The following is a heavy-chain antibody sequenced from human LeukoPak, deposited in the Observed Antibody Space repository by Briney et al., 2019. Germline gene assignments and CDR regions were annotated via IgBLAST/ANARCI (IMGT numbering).Heavy chain of an antibody. Sequence: ASVKVSCKASGYTFTSYGISWVRQAPGQGLEWMGWISAYNGNTNYAKKLQGRVTMTTDTSTSTAYRELRSQRSDDTAVYYCARENRELRSNDYWGQGTLVTVSS. D-gene: IGHD1-26*01. CDR1: GYTFTSYG. CDR2: ISAYNGNT. V-gene: IGHV1-18*01. J-gene: IGHJ4*02. CDR3: ARENRELRSNDY.